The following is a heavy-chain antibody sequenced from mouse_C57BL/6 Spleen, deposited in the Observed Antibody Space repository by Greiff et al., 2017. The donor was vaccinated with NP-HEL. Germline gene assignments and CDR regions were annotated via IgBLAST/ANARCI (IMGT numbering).Heavy chain of an antibody. Sequence: QVQLQQPGAELMKPGASVKLSCKASGYTFTGYWIEWVKQRPGHGLEWIGEIFPGSGSTNYNEKFKGKATITADTASNTAYMQLSSLTSEDSAIYYCANYAYAMDYWGQGTSVTVSS. CDR1: GYTFTGYW. D-gene: IGHD2-4*01. CDR2: IFPGSGST. V-gene: IGHV1-9*01. J-gene: IGHJ4*01. CDR3: ANYAYAMDY.